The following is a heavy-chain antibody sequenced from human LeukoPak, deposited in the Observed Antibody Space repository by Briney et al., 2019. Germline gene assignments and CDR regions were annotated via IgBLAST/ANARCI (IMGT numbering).Heavy chain of an antibody. CDR1: GFTFSDYY. V-gene: IGHV3-11*01. J-gene: IGHJ4*02. CDR3: ARDGSQWLRPSDY. CDR2: ISSSGSTI. D-gene: IGHD5-12*01. Sequence: GGSLRLSCAASGFTFSDYYMSWIRQAPGKGLEWVSYISSSGSTIYYADSVKGRFTISGDNAKNSLYLQMNSLRAEDTAVYYCARDGSQWLRPSDYWGQGTLVTVSS.